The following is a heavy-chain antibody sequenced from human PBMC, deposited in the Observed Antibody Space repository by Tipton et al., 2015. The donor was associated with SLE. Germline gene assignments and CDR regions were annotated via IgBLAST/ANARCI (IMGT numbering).Heavy chain of an antibody. CDR1: GGSFSGYY. V-gene: IGHV4-34*01. CDR3: ARGKDYDFWSGYYRRDASDI. Sequence: LRLSCAVYGGSFSGYYWSWIRQPPGKGLEWIGEINHSRSTNYNPSLKSRVTISIDTSKNQFSLKLSSVTAADTSVYYCARGKDYDFWSGYYRRDASDIWGQGTMVTVSS. J-gene: IGHJ3*02. D-gene: IGHD3-3*01. CDR2: INHSRST.